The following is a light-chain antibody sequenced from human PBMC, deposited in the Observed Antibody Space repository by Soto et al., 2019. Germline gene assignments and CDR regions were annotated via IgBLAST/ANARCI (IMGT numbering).Light chain of an antibody. J-gene: IGKJ4*01. CDR3: QQYYSLPLT. CDR2: WAS. CDR1: QSVLYSSHNKNS. Sequence: VMTQSPDSLAASLGERATINCKSSQSVLYSSHNKNSLAWYQHKAGQPPKLLIYWASTREYGVPDRFSGSGSGTDFTLTINNLQAEDVAVYYCQQYYSLPLTCGGGTKVEI. V-gene: IGKV4-1*01.